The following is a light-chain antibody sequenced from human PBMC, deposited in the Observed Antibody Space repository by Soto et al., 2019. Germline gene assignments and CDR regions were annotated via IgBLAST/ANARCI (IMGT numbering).Light chain of an antibody. J-gene: IGLJ1*01. CDR3: CSLTTSPTYV. Sequence: QFALPHPASVSGSPGHSITISCTGTSSDIGHYDYVSWYQQHPGKAPKLMIYHVTYRPSGVSNRYSGSKSGNSASLTISGLQADEQADYYCCSLTTSPTYVFGSGTKVTVL. CDR2: HVT. CDR1: SSDIGHYDY. V-gene: IGLV2-14*03.